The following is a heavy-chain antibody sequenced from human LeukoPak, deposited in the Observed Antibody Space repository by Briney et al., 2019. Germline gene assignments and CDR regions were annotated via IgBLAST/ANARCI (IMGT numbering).Heavy chain of an antibody. V-gene: IGHV3-48*01. CDR1: GFTFSSYS. CDR2: ISSSSSTI. CDR3: AKGGYKYDSSGHNYFDY. J-gene: IGHJ4*02. Sequence: GGSLRLSCAASGFTFSSYSMNWVRQAPGKGLEWVSYISSSSSTIYYADSVKGRFTISRDNSKNMLFLQMNGLRAEDTAVYYCAKGGYKYDSSGHNYFDYWGQGTLVTVSS. D-gene: IGHD3-22*01.